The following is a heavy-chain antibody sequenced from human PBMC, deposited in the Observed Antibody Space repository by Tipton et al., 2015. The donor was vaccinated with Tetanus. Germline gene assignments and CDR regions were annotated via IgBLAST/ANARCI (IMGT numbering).Heavy chain of an antibody. CDR1: GGPVSSGSYY. Sequence: TLSLTCTVSGGPVSSGSYYWSWIRQPPGKGLEWIGYIYYSGSTNYNPSLKSRVTISVDTSKNQFSLKLSSVTAADTAVYYCARGIMVRGVSRFDPWGQGTLVTVSS. CDR2: IYYSGST. CDR3: ARGIMVRGVSRFDP. D-gene: IGHD3-10*01. V-gene: IGHV4-61*01. J-gene: IGHJ5*02.